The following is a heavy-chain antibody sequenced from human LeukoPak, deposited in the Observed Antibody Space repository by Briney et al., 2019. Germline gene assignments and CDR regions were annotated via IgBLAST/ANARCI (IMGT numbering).Heavy chain of an antibody. CDR1: GFIFSSYE. J-gene: IGHJ4*02. CDR3: VRDQGTWEYDY. D-gene: IGHD1-1*01. Sequence: GGSLRLSCAASGFIFSSYEMNWVRQAPGEGLEWVSYINSGGSSIYYAVSVRGRFTISRDNAKNSLYLQMNTLRAEDTAVYYCVRDQGTWEYDYWGQGTLVTVSS. V-gene: IGHV3-48*03. CDR2: INSGGSSI.